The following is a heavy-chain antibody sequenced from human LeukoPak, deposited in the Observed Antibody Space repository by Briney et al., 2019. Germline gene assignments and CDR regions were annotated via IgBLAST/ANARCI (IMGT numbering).Heavy chain of an antibody. CDR1: GGFICSYY. V-gene: IGHV4-59*01. J-gene: IGHJ3*02. D-gene: IGHD1-26*01. CDR3: ARDGIGAFDI. Sequence: SETLSLTCTVSGGFICSYYWSWIRPPPGKGLEWIGYIYYSGSTNYNPSLKSRVTISVDTSKNQFSLKLSSVTAADTAVYYCARDGIGAFDIWGQGTMVTVSS. CDR2: IYYSGST.